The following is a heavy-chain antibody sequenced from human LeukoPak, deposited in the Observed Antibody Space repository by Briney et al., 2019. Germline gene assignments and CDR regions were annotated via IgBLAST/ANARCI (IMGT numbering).Heavy chain of an antibody. CDR2: ISGSGGST. D-gene: IGHD4-17*01. CDR3: AKDSRGAVTNLYYYYYGMDV. V-gene: IGHV3-23*01. CDR1: GFTFSSYA. J-gene: IGHJ6*02. Sequence: TGGSLRLSCAASGFTFSSYAMSWVRQAPGKGLEWVSAISGSGGSTYYADSVKGRFTISRDNSENTLYLQMNSLRAEDTAVYYCAKDSRGAVTNLYYYYYGMDVWGQGTTVTVSS.